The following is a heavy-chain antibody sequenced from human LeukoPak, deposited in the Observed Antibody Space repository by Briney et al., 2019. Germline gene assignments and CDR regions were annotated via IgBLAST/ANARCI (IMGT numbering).Heavy chain of an antibody. CDR1: GGTFSSYA. J-gene: IGHJ3*02. CDR3: ARDHYYDSSGYLDAFDI. CDR2: IIPIFGTA. D-gene: IGHD3-22*01. V-gene: IGHV1-69*13. Sequence: SVKVSCKASGGTFSSYAISWVRQAPGQGLEWMGGIIPIFGTANYAQKFQGRVTITADESTSTAYMELSSLRSEDTAVYYCARDHYYDSSGYLDAFDIWGQGTMVTVSS.